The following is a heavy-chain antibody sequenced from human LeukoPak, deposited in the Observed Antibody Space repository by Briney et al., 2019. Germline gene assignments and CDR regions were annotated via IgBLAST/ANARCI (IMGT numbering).Heavy chain of an antibody. D-gene: IGHD4-17*01. J-gene: IGHJ4*02. V-gene: IGHV1-58*02. CDR1: GFTFTSSA. CDR2: IVVGSGNT. CDR3: AAALREDYGDYGVDY. Sequence: SVKVSCKASGFTFTSSAMQWVRQARGQRLEWIGWIVVGSGNTNYAQKFQERVTITRDMSTSTAYMELSSLRSEDTAVYYCAAALREDYGDYGVDYWGQGTLVTVSS.